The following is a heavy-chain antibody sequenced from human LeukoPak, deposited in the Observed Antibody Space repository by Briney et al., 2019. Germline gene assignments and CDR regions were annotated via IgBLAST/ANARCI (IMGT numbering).Heavy chain of an antibody. V-gene: IGHV4-4*07. CDR2: IYTSGST. D-gene: IGHD2-21*01. CDR3: ARFPGHYHHIDDNWFDP. Sequence: SETLSLTCTVSGGSISSYYWSWIRQPAGKGLEWIGRIYTSGSTNYNPSLKSRVTISVDTSKNQFSLKLSSVTAADTAVYYCARFPGHYHHIDDNWFDPWGQGTLVTVSS. CDR1: GGSISSYY. J-gene: IGHJ5*02.